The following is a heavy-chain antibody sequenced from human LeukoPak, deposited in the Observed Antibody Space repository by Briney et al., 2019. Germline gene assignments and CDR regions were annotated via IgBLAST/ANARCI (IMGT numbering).Heavy chain of an antibody. CDR3: TSTASVVAATPDAFDI. V-gene: IGHV4-31*03. Sequence: SETLSLTCTVSGGSISSGGYYWSWIRQHPGKGLEWIGYIYYSGSTYSNPSLKSRVTISVDTSKNQFSLKLSSVTAADTAVYYCTSTASVVAATPDAFDIWGQGTMVTVSS. CDR2: IYYSGST. J-gene: IGHJ3*02. D-gene: IGHD2-15*01. CDR1: GGSISSGGYY.